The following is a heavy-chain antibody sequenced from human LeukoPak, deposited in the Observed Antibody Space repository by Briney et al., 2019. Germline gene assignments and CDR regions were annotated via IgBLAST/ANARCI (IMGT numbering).Heavy chain of an antibody. Sequence: PGGSLRLSCAASGFTLSSYSMNWVRQPPGKGLEWIGSIYYSGSTYYNPSLKSRVTISVDTSKNQFSLKLSSVTAADTAVYYCARRAGAYSHPYDYWGQGTLVTVSS. D-gene: IGHD4/OR15-4a*01. V-gene: IGHV4-39*01. J-gene: IGHJ4*02. CDR2: IYYSGST. CDR3: ARRAGAYSHPYDY. CDR1: GFTLSSYSMN.